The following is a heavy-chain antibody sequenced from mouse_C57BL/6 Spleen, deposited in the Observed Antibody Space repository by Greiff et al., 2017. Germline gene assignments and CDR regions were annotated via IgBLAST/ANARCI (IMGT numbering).Heavy chain of an antibody. CDR3: ARWLITTVVAPGYFDY. D-gene: IGHD1-1*01. CDR2: ISYSGST. V-gene: IGHV3-8*01. CDR1: GYSITSDY. Sequence: DVKLQESGPGLAKPSQTLSLTCSVTGYSITSDYWNWIRKFPGNKLEYMGYISYSGSTYYNPSLKSRISITRDTSKNQYYLQLNSVTTEDTATYYCARWLITTVVAPGYFDYWGQGTTLTVSS. J-gene: IGHJ2*01.